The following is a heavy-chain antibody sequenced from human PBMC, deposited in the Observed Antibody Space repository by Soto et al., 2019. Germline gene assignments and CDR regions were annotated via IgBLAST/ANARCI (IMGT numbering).Heavy chain of an antibody. J-gene: IGHJ5*02. CDR1: GYTFTSYA. V-gene: IGHV1-3*01. Sequence: ASVKVSCKASGYTFTSYAMHWVRQAPGQRLEWMGWINAGNGNTKYSQKFQGRVTITRDTSASTAYMELSSLRSEDTAVYYCARVYGSGTHPGTNWFDPWGHGTLVTVSS. CDR3: ARVYGSGTHPGTNWFDP. D-gene: IGHD3-10*01. CDR2: INAGNGNT.